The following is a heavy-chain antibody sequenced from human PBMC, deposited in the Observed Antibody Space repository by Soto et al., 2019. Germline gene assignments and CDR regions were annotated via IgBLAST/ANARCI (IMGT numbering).Heavy chain of an antibody. CDR1: GGSISSGGYS. CDR2: IYHSGST. Sequence: SETLSLTCAVSGGSISSGGYSWSWIRQPPGKGLEWIGYIYHSGSTYYNPSLKSRVTISVDRSKNQFSLKLSSVTAADTAVYYCARAGLDDYGDYEGFDIRGQGTMVTVS. J-gene: IGHJ3*02. D-gene: IGHD4-17*01. V-gene: IGHV4-30-2*01. CDR3: ARAGLDDYGDYEGFDI.